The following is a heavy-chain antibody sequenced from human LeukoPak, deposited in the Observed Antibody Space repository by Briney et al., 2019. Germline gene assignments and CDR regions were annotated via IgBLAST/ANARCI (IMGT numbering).Heavy chain of an antibody. CDR3: AKNTGEGNYFDH. V-gene: IGHV5-51*01. Sequence: GESLKISCKGSGYRFTRYWIGWVRQTPGKGLEWMGIIYPGDSDTRYSPSFQGQVTISADKSISTAYLQWRSLKASDSAIYYCAKNTGEGNYFDHWGQGTLVTVSS. CDR2: IYPGDSDT. J-gene: IGHJ4*02. CDR1: GYRFTRYW. D-gene: IGHD3-16*01.